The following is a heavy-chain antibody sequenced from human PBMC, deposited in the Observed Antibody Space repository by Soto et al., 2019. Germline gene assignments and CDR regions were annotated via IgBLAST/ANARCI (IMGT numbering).Heavy chain of an antibody. V-gene: IGHV3-7*01. CDR2: IKQDGSET. D-gene: IGHD6-19*01. CDR3: ARGWATVAGTGDS. J-gene: IGHJ4*02. CDR1: GFTFSNYW. Sequence: ELQLVESGGGLVQPGGSLRLSCVVSGFTFSNYWMSWVRQAPGKGLEWVANIKQDGSETYYVDSVKGRFTISRDNAKNSLYRQMTSLRGEDTAVYYCARGWATVAGTGDSRGQGPLVIVSS.